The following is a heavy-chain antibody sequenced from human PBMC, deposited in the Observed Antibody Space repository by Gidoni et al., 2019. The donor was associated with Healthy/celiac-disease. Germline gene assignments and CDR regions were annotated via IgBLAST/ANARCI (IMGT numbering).Heavy chain of an antibody. CDR3: AKSTGNGAY. J-gene: IGHJ4*02. D-gene: IGHD1-1*01. CDR2: IGGSGGST. Sequence: EVQLLEPGGGVVQPGWSLSLPCAASGFTFSRYATSWVRQARGKGLEGVSAIGGSGGSTYYADSVKGRFTISRDNSKNTLYLQMNSLRAEDTAVYYCAKSTGNGAYWGQGTLVTVSS. V-gene: IGHV3-23*01. CDR1: GFTFSRYA.